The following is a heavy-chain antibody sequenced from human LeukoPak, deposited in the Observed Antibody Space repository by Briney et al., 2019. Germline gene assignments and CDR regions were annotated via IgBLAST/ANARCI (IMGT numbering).Heavy chain of an antibody. V-gene: IGHV1-69-2*01. J-gene: IGHJ4*02. Sequence: ASVKVSCKVSGYTFTDHYLHWVQQAPGKGLEWVGLVDPDDGKTTYAEKFQGRVTITADTSTATAYMELSSLRSEDTAVYYCATGIIATTRVDYWGQGTLVTVSS. CDR1: GYTFTDHY. CDR2: VDPDDGKT. CDR3: ATGIIATTRVDY. D-gene: IGHD5-12*01.